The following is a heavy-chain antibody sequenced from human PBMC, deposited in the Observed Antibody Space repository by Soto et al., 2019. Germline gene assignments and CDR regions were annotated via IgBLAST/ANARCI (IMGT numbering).Heavy chain of an antibody. V-gene: IGHV3-33*01. CDR1: GFTFSSYG. CDR2: IGYEGSNK. CDR3: ARDHVLPRSGELSPLPKYYYGMQV. D-gene: IGHD3-10*01. J-gene: IGHJ6*04. Sequence: PGGCLRLSCAASGFTFSSYGMHWVRQAPGKGREWVAVIGYEGSNKYYADSVKGRFTIYRDNSKNTLYMQMHSLRDEETAVYYCARDHVLPRSGELSPLPKYYYGMQVWGKGTTVNVSS.